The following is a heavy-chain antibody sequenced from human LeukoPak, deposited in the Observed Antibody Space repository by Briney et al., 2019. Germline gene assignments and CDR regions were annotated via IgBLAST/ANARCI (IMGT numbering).Heavy chain of an antibody. Sequence: GGSLRLSCAASGFTFSRYSVNWVRQAPGKGLEWVSCITGSSDYIFYADPVRGRFTISRDNAKNSLYLQMNSLRAEDTAVYYCAKFKGRYGDSEYYFDYWGQGTLVTVSS. D-gene: IGHD5-18*01. CDR3: AKFKGRYGDSEYYFDY. J-gene: IGHJ4*02. CDR2: ITGSSDYI. V-gene: IGHV3-21*01. CDR1: GFTFSRYS.